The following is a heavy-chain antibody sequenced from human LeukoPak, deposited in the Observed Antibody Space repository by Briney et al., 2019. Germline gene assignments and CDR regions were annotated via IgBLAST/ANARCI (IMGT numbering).Heavy chain of an antibody. D-gene: IGHD5-18*01. CDR3: ARSDTGYPYNWFDP. J-gene: IGHJ5*02. CDR2: INTNTGNP. Sequence: ASVKVSCKASGYTFTSYAMNWVRQAPGQGLEWMGWINTNTGNPTYAQGFTGRFVFSLDTSVSTAYLQISSLKAEDTAVYYCARSDTGYPYNWFDPWGQGTLVTVSS. V-gene: IGHV7-4-1*02. CDR1: GYTFTSYA.